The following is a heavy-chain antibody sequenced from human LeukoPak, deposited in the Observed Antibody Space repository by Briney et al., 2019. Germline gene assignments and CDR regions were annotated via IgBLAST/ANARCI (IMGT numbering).Heavy chain of an antibody. V-gene: IGHV3-43D*03. J-gene: IGHJ4*02. Sequence: SGGSLRLSCAASGFSFDDYAMHWVRQAPGKGLECVSLISWDGGSTYYADSVKGRFTISRDNSKNSLYLQMNSLRAEDTALYYCAKGTSSWHEFGYWGQGTLVTVSS. CDR2: ISWDGGST. CDR3: AKGTSSWHEFGY. D-gene: IGHD6-13*01. CDR1: GFSFDDYA.